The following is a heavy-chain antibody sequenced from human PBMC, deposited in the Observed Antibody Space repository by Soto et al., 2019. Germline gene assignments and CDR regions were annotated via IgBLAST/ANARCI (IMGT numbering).Heavy chain of an antibody. CDR3: AREDYYDSSGYSSAFDY. CDR2: INAGNGNT. V-gene: IGHV1-3*01. D-gene: IGHD3-22*01. J-gene: IGHJ4*02. Sequence: APVKVSCKASRYTFTSYAMQWVRQAPGQRLEWMGWINAGNGNTKYSQKFQGRVTITRDTSASTAYMELSSLRSEDTAVYYCAREDYYDSSGYSSAFDYWGQGTLVTFSS. CDR1: RYTFTSYA.